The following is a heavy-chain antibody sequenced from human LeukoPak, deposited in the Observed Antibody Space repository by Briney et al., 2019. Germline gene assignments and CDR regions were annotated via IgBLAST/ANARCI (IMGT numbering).Heavy chain of an antibody. V-gene: IGHV1-3*01. CDR1: GYTFTSYA. J-gene: IGHJ4*02. Sequence: CKASGYTFTSYAMHWVRQAPGQRLEWMGWINAGNGNTKYSQKFQGRVTITRDTSASTAYMELSSLRSEDTAVYYCARDLPREFTYYFDYWGQGTLVTVSS. D-gene: IGHD3-10*01. CDR2: INAGNGNT. CDR3: ARDLPREFTYYFDY.